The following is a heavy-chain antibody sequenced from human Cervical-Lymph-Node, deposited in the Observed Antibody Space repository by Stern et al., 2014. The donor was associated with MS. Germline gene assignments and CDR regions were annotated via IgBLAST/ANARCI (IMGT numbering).Heavy chain of an antibody. CDR1: GYTFTSYC. CDR2: IYPSGGNK. J-gene: IGHJ2*01. CDR3: AKGSYGDYDSSNWYFDL. D-gene: IGHD4-17*01. Sequence: QEQLVQSGGGVKKPGGSVKVSCTASGYTFTSYCMHWVRQAPGQGLEWVGIIYPSGGNKKDEQKFKGRVTMTRDTSKSTVYMELSRLRSEATAVYFCAKGSYGDYDSSNWYFDLWGRGTLVTVSS. V-gene: IGHV1-46*01.